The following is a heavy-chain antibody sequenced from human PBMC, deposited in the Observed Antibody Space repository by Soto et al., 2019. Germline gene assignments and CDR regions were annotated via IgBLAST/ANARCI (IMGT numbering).Heavy chain of an antibody. D-gene: IGHD1-26*01. CDR3: AREAESVVGASYYYFYGMDV. CDR2: ISSAGSNR. V-gene: IGHV3-30*09. J-gene: IGHJ6*02. Sequence: LRLSCAASGFTFSSYAMSWVRQAPGKGLEWLALISSAGSNRYYADSVMGRFAISRDNSKSTSYLQMNSLRTEDTAVYFCAREAESVVGASYYYFYGMDVWGQGTTVTVSS. CDR1: GFTFSSYA.